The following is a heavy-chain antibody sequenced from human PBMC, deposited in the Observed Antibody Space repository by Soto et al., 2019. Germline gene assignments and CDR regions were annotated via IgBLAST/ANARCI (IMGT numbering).Heavy chain of an antibody. V-gene: IGHV1-69*13. CDR3: ARRPQEGSGYDSGGPYYYGMDV. D-gene: IGHD5-12*01. CDR2: IIPIFGTA. J-gene: IGHJ6*02. CDR1: GGAFSSYA. Sequence: SVKVSCKASGGAFSSYAISWVRQAPGQGLEWMGGIIPIFGTANYAQKFQGRVTITADESTSTAYMELSSLRSEDTAVYYCARRPQEGSGYDSGGPYYYGMDVWGQGTTVTVSS.